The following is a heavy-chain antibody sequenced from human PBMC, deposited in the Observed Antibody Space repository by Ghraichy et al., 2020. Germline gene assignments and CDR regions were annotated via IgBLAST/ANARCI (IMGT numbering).Heavy chain of an antibody. D-gene: IGHD7-27*01. J-gene: IGHJ4*02. V-gene: IGHV3-33*01. Sequence: LNISCAASGFRFSAFGMHWVRQAPGKGLQWVAAIWYDGSKEYYADSVRGRFTISRDNSKNTVSLQMNSLRADDTGVYYCATPTGDWSYWGQGTLVTVSS. CDR3: ATPTGDWSY. CDR1: GFRFSAFG. CDR2: IWYDGSKE.